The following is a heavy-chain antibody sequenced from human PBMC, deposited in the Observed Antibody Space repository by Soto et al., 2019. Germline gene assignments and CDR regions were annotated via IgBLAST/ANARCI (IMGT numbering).Heavy chain of an antibody. CDR2: INSDGSST. Sequence: GSLRLSCAASGFTFSSYWMHWVRQAPGKGLVWVSRINSDGSSTSYADSVKGRFTISRDNAKNTLYLQMNSLRAEDTAVYYCARASYSSGWYPREYFDYWGQGTLVTVS. V-gene: IGHV3-74*01. CDR1: GFTFSSYW. D-gene: IGHD6-19*01. CDR3: ARASYSSGWYPREYFDY. J-gene: IGHJ4*02.